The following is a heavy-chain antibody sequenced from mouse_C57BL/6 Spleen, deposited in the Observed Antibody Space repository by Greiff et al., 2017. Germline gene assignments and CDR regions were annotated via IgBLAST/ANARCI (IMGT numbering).Heavy chain of an antibody. Sequence: QVQLQQPGAELVMPGASVKLSCKASGYTFTSYWMHWVKQRPGQGLEWIGEIDPSDSYTNYNQKFKGKSTLTVDKSSTTAYMQLSSLTSEDSAVYYCASWLLGRYAMDYWGQGTSVTVSS. D-gene: IGHD2-3*01. V-gene: IGHV1-69*01. CDR2: IDPSDSYT. J-gene: IGHJ4*01. CDR3: ASWLLGRYAMDY. CDR1: GYTFTSYW.